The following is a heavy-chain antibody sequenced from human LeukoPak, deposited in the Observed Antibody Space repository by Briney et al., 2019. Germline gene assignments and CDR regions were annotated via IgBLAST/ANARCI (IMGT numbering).Heavy chain of an antibody. J-gene: IGHJ5*02. V-gene: IGHV4-59*08. Sequence: PSETLSLTCTVSGGSISSYYWSWIRQPPGKGLEWIGYIYYSGSTNYNPSLKSRVTISVDTSKNQFSLKLSSVTAADTAVYYCARRLSSGWYEATFDPWGQGTLATVSS. CDR2: IYYSGST. CDR3: ARRLSSGWYEATFDP. D-gene: IGHD6-19*01. CDR1: GGSISSYY.